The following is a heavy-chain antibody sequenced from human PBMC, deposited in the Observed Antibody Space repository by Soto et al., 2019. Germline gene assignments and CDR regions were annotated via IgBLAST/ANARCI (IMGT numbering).Heavy chain of an antibody. Sequence: EVQLLESGGGLVQPGGSLRLSCAASGFTFSSYAMSWVRQAPGKGLEWVSAISGSGGSTYYADSVKGRVTISRDNSQTTLYLQMNSLRAEDTAVYYCAKLVLRFLEWLLPLNDYWGQGTLVTVSS. CDR2: ISGSGGST. D-gene: IGHD3-3*01. J-gene: IGHJ4*02. CDR1: GFTFSSYA. CDR3: AKLVLRFLEWLLPLNDY. V-gene: IGHV3-23*01.